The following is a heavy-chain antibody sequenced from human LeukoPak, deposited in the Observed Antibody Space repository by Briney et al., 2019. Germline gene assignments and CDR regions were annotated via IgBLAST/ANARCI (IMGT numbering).Heavy chain of an antibody. J-gene: IGHJ4*02. CDR3: AKEQSSSGFFDY. CDR2: ISYDGGNK. Sequence: PGGSLRLSCAASGFTFSSYGMHWVRQAPGKGLEWVAVISYDGGNKYYADSVKGRFTISRDNSKNTLYLQMNSLRAEDTSVYYCAKEQSSSGFFDYWGQGTLVTVSS. D-gene: IGHD6-6*01. V-gene: IGHV3-30*18. CDR1: GFTFSSYG.